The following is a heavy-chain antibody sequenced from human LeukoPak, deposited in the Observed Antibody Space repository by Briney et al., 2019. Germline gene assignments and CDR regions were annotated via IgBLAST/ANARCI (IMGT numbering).Heavy chain of an antibody. Sequence: SETLSLTCTVSGGSISSYYWSWIRQPAGKGLEWIGRIYTSGSTNYNPSLKSRVTMSVDTSKNQFSLKLSFVTAADTAVYYCARHLDQEMATQSRDAFDIWGQGTMVTVSS. D-gene: IGHD5-24*01. J-gene: IGHJ3*02. CDR3: ARHLDQEMATQSRDAFDI. CDR2: IYTSGST. CDR1: GGSISSYY. V-gene: IGHV4-4*07.